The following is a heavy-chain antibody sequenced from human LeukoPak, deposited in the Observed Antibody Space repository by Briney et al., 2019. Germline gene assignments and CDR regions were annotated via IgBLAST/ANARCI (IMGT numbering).Heavy chain of an antibody. CDR2: INHSGST. CDR3: ARAWGGKWLRSRGVYMDV. J-gene: IGHJ6*03. CDR1: GGSISSTTYY. D-gene: IGHD5-12*01. Sequence: SETLSLTCTVSGGSISSTTYYWAWIRQPPGKGLEWIGEINHSGSTNYNPSLKSRVTISVDTSKNQFSLKLSSVTAADTAVYYCARAWGGKWLRSRGVYMDVWGKGTTVTISS. V-gene: IGHV4-39*07.